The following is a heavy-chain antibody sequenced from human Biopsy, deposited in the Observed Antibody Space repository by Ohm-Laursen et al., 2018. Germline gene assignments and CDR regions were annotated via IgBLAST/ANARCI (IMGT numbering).Heavy chain of an antibody. J-gene: IGHJ4*01. CDR3: TKRRTAVRPFDS. V-gene: IGHV3-9*01. CDR2: ISGSSNNI. D-gene: IGHD6-25*01. Sequence: SLRLSCAASGFIFSDYGMHWVRHAPGKGLERVSGISGSSNNIIYADSVRGRFTISRDNAKSSLYLEMNSLRSEDTAFYYCTKRRTAVRPFDSWGHGTLVTVSS. CDR1: GFIFSDYG.